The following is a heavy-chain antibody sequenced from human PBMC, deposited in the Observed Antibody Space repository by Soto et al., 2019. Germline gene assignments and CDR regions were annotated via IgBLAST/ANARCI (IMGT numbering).Heavy chain of an antibody. CDR2: IYYSGST. V-gene: IGHV4-30-4*01. Sequence: SETLSLTCTVSGGSISSGDYYWSWIRQPPGKDLEWIGYIYYSGSTYYNPSLKRRVTISVDTSKNHFSLKLSSVTDADTAVYYCARGRSYDAEWLFGAYYFDYWGQGTLVTVSS. CDR3: ARGRSYDAEWLFGAYYFDY. D-gene: IGHD3-3*01. CDR1: GGSISSGDYY. J-gene: IGHJ4*02.